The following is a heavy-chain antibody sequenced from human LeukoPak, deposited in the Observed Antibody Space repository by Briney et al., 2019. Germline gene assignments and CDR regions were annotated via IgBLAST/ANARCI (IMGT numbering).Heavy chain of an antibody. CDR1: GFTFSSQG. J-gene: IGHJ4*02. CDR3: TTDRLNYSGSGSSCGDN. CDR2: IKSKSDGGTA. V-gene: IGHV3-15*01. Sequence: PGGSLRLSCAASGFTFSSQGMTWVRQAPGKGLEWVGRIKSKSDGGTADYAAPVKGRFTISRDDSKNTLCVQMNSLQTEDTAVYYCTTDRLNYSGSGSSCGDNWGQGALVTVSS. D-gene: IGHD3-10*01.